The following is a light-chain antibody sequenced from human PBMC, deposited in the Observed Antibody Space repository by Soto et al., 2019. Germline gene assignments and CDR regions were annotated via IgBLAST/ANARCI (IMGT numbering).Light chain of an antibody. J-gene: IGLJ1*01. CDR2: RGT. CDR1: SSDVGAYDA. Sequence: QSALAQPASVSGSPGQSITISCTGTSSDVGAYDAVSWYQQHPGKAPQVIIYRGTKRPSGVSTRFSGSVSGNTASLTVSGLQAEDEAEYFCCSSAPESTYGFGTGTKLTVL. V-gene: IGLV2-23*01. CDR3: CSSAPESTYG.